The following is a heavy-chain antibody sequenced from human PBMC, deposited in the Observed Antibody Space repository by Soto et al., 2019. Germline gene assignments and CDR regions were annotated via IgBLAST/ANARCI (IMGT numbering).Heavy chain of an antibody. CDR2: ITTTGRNT. J-gene: IGHJ5*02. Sequence: EMQLLESGGGLVQPGGSLRLSCAASGFTFISYGMTWVRQAPGKGREWGSGITTTGRNTYYAESVKGRFTISRDNSKNVVYLQMNSLRAEDTAVYYCARGAAAAGTDWFDAWGQGTLVIVSS. V-gene: IGHV3-23*01. CDR3: ARGAAAAGTDWFDA. D-gene: IGHD6-13*01. CDR1: GFTFISYG.